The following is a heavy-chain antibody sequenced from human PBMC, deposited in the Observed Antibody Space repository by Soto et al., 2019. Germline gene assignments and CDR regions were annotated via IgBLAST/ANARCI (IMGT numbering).Heavy chain of an antibody. J-gene: IGHJ1*01. D-gene: IGHD3-22*01. CDR3: ATGGERDYYDTSGWR. CDR2: IIPIFGTV. Sequence: QVQLVQSGAEVKKPGSSVKVSCKASGGTFSNYALDWVRQAPGQGLEWMGGIIPIFGTVRHAQNFQGRVTITADESTATAYMELSSLRCEDSAMYYCATGGERDYYDTSGWRWGQGTLVTVSS. CDR1: GGTFSNYA. V-gene: IGHV1-69*12.